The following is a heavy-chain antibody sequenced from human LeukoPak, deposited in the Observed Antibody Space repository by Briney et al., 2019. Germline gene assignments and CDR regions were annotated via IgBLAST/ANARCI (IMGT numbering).Heavy chain of an antibody. CDR1: GGTFSSYA. J-gene: IGHJ4*02. V-gene: IGHV1-69*04. CDR2: IIPILGIA. CDR3: ASTRQGYNYGHRGGDY. Sequence: GASVKVSCKASGGTFSSYAISWVRQAPGQGLEWMGRIIPILGIANYAQKFQGRVTITADKSTSTAYMELSSLRSEDTAVYYCASTRQGYNYGHRGGDYWGQGTLVTVSS. D-gene: IGHD5-18*01.